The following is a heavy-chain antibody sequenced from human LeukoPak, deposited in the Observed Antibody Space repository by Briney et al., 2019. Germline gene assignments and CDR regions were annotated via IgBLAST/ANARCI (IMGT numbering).Heavy chain of an antibody. V-gene: IGHV3-30*03. Sequence: GGSLRLSCVTSGFTFNSYGFYWVRQAPGKGLEWVAVISYDGSKRYYADSVKGRFTISRDTSNKTAYLEMNSLRVNDTAVYYCARDVISRQMITLGLGFWGQGTLVTVSS. CDR2: ISYDGSKR. J-gene: IGHJ4*02. CDR3: ARDVISRQMITLGLGF. CDR1: GFTFNSYG. D-gene: IGHD1-20*01.